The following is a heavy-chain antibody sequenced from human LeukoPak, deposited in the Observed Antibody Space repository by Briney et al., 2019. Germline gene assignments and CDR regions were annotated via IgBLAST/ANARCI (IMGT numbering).Heavy chain of an antibody. CDR1: GFTFSYYA. D-gene: IGHD2-21*01. J-gene: IGHJ4*02. Sequence: GGSLRLSCAASGFTFSYYAMNWVRQAPGKGLEWVSAISSSGGNTYYADSVKGRFTISRDNSKNTLYVQLNSLRAEDTAVYYCARDPLGDSTYYFDYWGQGTLVTVSS. CDR3: ARDPLGDSTYYFDY. CDR2: ISSSGGNT. V-gene: IGHV3-23*01.